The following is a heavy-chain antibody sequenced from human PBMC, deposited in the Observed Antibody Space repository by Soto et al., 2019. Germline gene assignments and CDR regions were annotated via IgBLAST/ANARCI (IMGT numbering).Heavy chain of an antibody. D-gene: IGHD4-17*01. J-gene: IGHJ6*02. CDR1: GFTFSSYS. CDR2: ISSSSSYI. CDR3: AREKVTTIRYYYYGMDV. Sequence: PGGSLRLSCAASGFTFSSYSMNWVRQAPGKGLEWVSSISSSSSYIYYADSVKGRFTISRDNAKNSLYLQLNSLRAEHTAVYYCAREKVTTIRYYYYGMDVWGQGTTMSISS. V-gene: IGHV3-21*01.